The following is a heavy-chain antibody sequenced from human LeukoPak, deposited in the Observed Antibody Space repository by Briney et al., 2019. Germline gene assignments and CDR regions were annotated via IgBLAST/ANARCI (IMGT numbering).Heavy chain of an antibody. CDR3: AKMRFDLSSYPHPQYFDY. CDR1: GFTFSSYG. CDR2: ISGSGGST. J-gene: IGHJ4*02. Sequence: PGGSLRLSCAASGFTFSSYGMSWVRQAPGKGLEWVSAISGSGGSTYYADSVKGRFTISRDNSKNTLYLQMNSLRAEDTAVYYCAKMRFDLSSYPHPQYFDYWGQGTLVTVSS. D-gene: IGHD2-2*01. V-gene: IGHV3-23*01.